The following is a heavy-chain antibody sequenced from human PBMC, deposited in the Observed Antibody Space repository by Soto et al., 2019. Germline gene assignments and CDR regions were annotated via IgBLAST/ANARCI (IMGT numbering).Heavy chain of an antibody. Sequence: HVQLVESGGGVVQPGRSLRLSCAASGFTLSDYGMHWVRQAPGKGLEWVAITRHDGSNTYYADSVRGRFTISRDNSKKTLYLQMDSLRAEDTAVYYCARDGVGATTFFGYFDYWGQGTLVTGSS. CDR3: ARDGVGATTFFGYFDY. CDR2: TRHDGSNT. J-gene: IGHJ4*02. D-gene: IGHD1-26*01. V-gene: IGHV3-33*08. CDR1: GFTLSDYG.